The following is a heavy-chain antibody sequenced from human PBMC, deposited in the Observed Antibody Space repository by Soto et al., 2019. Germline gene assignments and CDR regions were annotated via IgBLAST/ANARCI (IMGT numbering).Heavy chain of an antibody. CDR3: AKDWEYSSSSWFDP. V-gene: IGHV3-23*01. J-gene: IGHJ5*02. CDR1: GFTFSSYA. CDR2: ISGSSGST. Sequence: PGGSLRLSCAASGFTFSSYAMSWVRQAPGKGLEWVSAISGSSGSTYYADSVKGRFTISRDNSKNTLYLQMNSLRAEDTAVYYCAKDWEYSSSSWFDPWGQGTLVTVSS. D-gene: IGHD6-13*01.